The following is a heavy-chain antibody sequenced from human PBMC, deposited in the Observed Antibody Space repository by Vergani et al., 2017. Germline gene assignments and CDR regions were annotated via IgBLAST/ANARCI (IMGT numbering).Heavy chain of an antibody. V-gene: IGHV4-34*01. D-gene: IGHD5-12*01. CDR3: ARGSRTVATIGYYYYMDV. CDR2: INHSGST. J-gene: IGHJ6*03. Sequence: QVQLQQWGAGLLKPSETLSLTCAVYGGSFSGYYWSWIRQPPGKGLEWSGEINHSGSTNYNPSLKSRVTISVDTSKNQFSLKLSSVTAADTAVYYCARGSRTVATIGYYYYMDVWGKGTTVTVSS. CDR1: GGSFSGYY.